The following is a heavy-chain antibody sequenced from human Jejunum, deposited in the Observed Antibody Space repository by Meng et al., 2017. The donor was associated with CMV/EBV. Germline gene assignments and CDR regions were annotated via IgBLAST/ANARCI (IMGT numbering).Heavy chain of an antibody. D-gene: IGHD6-19*01. CDR2: MNPNRGTT. J-gene: IGHJ4*02. Sequence: QVQLVVAGDAVQKSGASSKVSCKASGYTLTSYDINWVRQGNGQGLAWMGWMNPNRGTTGYAQKFQGRVTMTRNISKSTAYMDLSSLRSEDTAVYYCATGVADFEYWGQGTLVTVSS. CDR3: ATGVADFEY. V-gene: IGHV1-8*01. CDR1: GYTLTSYD.